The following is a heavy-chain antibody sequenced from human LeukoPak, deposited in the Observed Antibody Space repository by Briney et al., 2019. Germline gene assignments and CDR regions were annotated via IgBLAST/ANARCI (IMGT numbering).Heavy chain of an antibody. CDR1: GGTFSSYA. V-gene: IGHV1-69*13. D-gene: IGHD3-22*01. J-gene: IGHJ4*02. CDR3: ATQPQNYYDSSGYYCYYFDY. CDR2: IIPIFGTA. Sequence: SVKVSCKASGGTFSSYAISWVRQAPGQGLEWMGGIIPIFGTANYAQKFQGRVTITADESTSTAYMELSSLRSEDTAVYYYATQPQNYYDSSGYYCYYFDYWGQGTLVTVSS.